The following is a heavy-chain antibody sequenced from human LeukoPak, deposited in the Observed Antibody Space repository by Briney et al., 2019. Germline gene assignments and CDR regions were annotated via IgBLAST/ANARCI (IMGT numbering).Heavy chain of an antibody. J-gene: IGHJ4*02. CDR1: GFTFSSYA. CDR3: ARGGSGWDLRGYYFDY. Sequence: GGSLRLSCAASGFTFSSYAMSWVRQAPGKGLEWVSAISGSGGSTYYADSVKGRFTISRDNAKNSLYLQMNSLRAEDTAVYYCARGGSGWDLRGYYFDYWGQGTLVTVSS. CDR2: ISGSGGST. D-gene: IGHD6-19*01. V-gene: IGHV3-23*01.